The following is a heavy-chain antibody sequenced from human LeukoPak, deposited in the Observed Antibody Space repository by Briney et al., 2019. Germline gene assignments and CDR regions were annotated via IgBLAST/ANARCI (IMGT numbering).Heavy chain of an antibody. Sequence: SDTLSLTCTVSGGPIGSYYWRWIREPPGKGLVWVGRIYTSGRTNYNHSLKSRVTMSVDTSKNQFSLKLSSGAAADTAVYYCARDGYSSSWYKTDMYYFDYWGQGTLVTVSS. CDR1: GGPIGSYY. D-gene: IGHD6-13*01. J-gene: IGHJ4*02. CDR2: IYTSGRT. V-gene: IGHV4-4*07. CDR3: ARDGYSSSWYKTDMYYFDY.